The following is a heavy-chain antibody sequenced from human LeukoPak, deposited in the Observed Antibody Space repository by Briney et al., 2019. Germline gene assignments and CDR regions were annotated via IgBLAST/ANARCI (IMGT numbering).Heavy chain of an antibody. CDR3: AMMATTTGKYFDY. CDR1: GFTFSSYS. J-gene: IGHJ4*02. V-gene: IGHV3-48*04. CDR2: ISSSSSTI. Sequence: GGSLRLSCAASGFTFSSYSMNWVRQAPGKGLEWVSYISSSSSTIYYADSVKGRFTISRDNAKNSLYLQMNSLRAEDTAVYYCAMMATTTGKYFDYWGQGTLVTVSS. D-gene: IGHD5-24*01.